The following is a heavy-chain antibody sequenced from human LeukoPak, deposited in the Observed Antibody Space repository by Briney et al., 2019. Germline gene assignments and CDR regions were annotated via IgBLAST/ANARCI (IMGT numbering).Heavy chain of an antibody. J-gene: IGHJ4*02. CDR3: AKQLGYCSDGSCYFPY. Sequence: GGSLRLSCAASGFTFSDFWIHWVRRAPGKGLVWVSRVSGDGSATTYADSVKGRFTISRDNTKNTLYLQMNSLRAEDTAVHYCAKQLGYCSDGSCYFPYWGQGTLVTVSS. V-gene: IGHV3-74*01. D-gene: IGHD2-15*01. CDR2: VSGDGSAT. CDR1: GFTFSDFW.